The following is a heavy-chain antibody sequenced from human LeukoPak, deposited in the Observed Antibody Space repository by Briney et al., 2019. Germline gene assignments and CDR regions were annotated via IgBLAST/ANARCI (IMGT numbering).Heavy chain of an antibody. J-gene: IGHJ4*02. CDR2: IYHSGST. Sequence: PSETLSLTCTVSGYSISSGYYWGWIRQPPGKGLEWIGSIYHSGSTYYNPSLKSRVTISVDTSKNQFSLKLSSVTAADTAVYYCATRGAGPLVDYWGQGTLVTVSS. CDR1: GYSISSGYY. V-gene: IGHV4-38-2*02. CDR3: ATRGAGPLVDY. D-gene: IGHD6-19*01.